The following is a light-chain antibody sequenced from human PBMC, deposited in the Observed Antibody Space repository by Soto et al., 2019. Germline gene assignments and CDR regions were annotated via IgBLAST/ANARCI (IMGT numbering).Light chain of an antibody. CDR1: QSVSNNY. V-gene: IGKV3-20*01. CDR2: GAS. J-gene: IGKJ2*01. Sequence: EIVLVQSPGTLSLSPGERATLSCRASQSVSNNYLAWYQQKPGQAPRLLIYGASSRATGVPDRFSGSGTGTDFSLTITRLEPEDVVVYYCQQHGVSPRMFTFCQGTKVDIK. CDR3: QQHGVSPRMFT.